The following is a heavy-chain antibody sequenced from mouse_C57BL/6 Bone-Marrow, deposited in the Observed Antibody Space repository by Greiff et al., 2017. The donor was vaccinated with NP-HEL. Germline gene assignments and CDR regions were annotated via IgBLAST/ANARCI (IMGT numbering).Heavy chain of an antibody. Sequence: QVQLQQPGAELVKPGASVKLSCKASGYTFTSYWMHWVKQRPGRGLEWIGRIDPNSGGTKYNEKFKSKATLTVDKPSSPAYMQPSSLTSEDSAVYYCARYDGYYGVAWFAYWGQGTLVTVSA. V-gene: IGHV1-72*01. CDR2: IDPNSGGT. J-gene: IGHJ3*01. D-gene: IGHD2-3*01. CDR1: GYTFTSYW. CDR3: ARYDGYYGVAWFAY.